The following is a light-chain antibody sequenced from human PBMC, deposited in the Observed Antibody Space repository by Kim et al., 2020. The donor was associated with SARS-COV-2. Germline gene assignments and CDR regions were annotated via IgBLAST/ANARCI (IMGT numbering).Light chain of an antibody. J-gene: IGKJ2*01. V-gene: IGKV3-15*01. CDR2: GAS. Sequence: EIVMTQSPATLSVSPGERASLSCRASQSVSGDLAWYQQKPGQAPRLLIYGASARATGVTARFSGSGSGTEFTLTISSLQSEDFAIYYCQQYYNWPPYTFGQGTKLEI. CDR1: QSVSGD. CDR3: QQYYNWPPYT.